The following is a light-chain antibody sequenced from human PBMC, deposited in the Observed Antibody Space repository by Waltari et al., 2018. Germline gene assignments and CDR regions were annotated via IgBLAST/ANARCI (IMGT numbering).Light chain of an antibody. CDR3: GSYTSSDTWV. CDR1: INDVGGYDY. V-gene: IGLV2-14*01. Sequence: QSALTQPASVSGSPGQSITISCTGTINDVGGYDYVSWYQHHPGKAPKLIIYDVSERSSGVSKRFSGSRAANTASLAISGLQAEDEAHYYCGSYTSSDTWVFGGGTKLTVL. J-gene: IGLJ3*02. CDR2: DVS.